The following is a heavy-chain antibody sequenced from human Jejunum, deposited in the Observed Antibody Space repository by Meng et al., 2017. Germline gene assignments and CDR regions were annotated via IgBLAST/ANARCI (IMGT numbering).Heavy chain of an antibody. J-gene: IGHJ4*01. CDR2: IYYSGRT. V-gene: IGHV4-39*07. CDR1: GGSISRLSYY. CDR3: ARVRDKYYYDSSAFDY. Sequence: SETLSLTCTVSGGSISRLSYYWGWLRQPPGKGLEWIGTIYYSGRTYYNPSLKSRVTLSLDTSKNQFSLRLSSVTAADTAVYYCARVRDKYYYDSSAFDYWGQGTLVTVSS. D-gene: IGHD3-22*01.